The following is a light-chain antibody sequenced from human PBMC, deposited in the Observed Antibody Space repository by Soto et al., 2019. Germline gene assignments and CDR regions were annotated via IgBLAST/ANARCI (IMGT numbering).Light chain of an antibody. V-gene: IGKV3-15*01. J-gene: IGKJ2*01. CDR2: GGS. CDR3: QQYNDWPPRST. Sequence: EIVMTQSPATLSVSPGERATLSCRASQSVSSNLAWYQQKPGQAPRLLMYGGSTRATGIPARFSGSGSGTEFTLTISSLQSEDFAVYYCQQYNDWPPRSTFGQGTKLEIK. CDR1: QSVSSN.